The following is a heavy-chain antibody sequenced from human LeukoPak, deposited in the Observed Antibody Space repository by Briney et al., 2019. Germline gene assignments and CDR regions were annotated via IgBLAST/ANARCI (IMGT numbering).Heavy chain of an antibody. V-gene: IGHV3-66*01. D-gene: IGHD2-2*01. J-gene: IGHJ4*02. CDR2: IYSGGST. CDR3: AKGGIVVVPAAMDY. Sequence: GGSLRLSCAASEFSVGSNYMTWVRQAPGKGLEWVSLIYSGGSTYYADSVKGRFTISRDNSKNTVYLQMNNLRAEDTAVYYCAKGGIVVVPAAMDYWGQGTLVTVSS. CDR1: EFSVGSNY.